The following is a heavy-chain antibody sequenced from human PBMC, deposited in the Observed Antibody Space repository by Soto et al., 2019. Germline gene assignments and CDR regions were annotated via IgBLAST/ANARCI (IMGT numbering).Heavy chain of an antibody. Sequence: ASVKVSCKASGYTFTSYYMHWVRQAPGQGLEWMGIINPSGGSTSYAQKFQGRVTMTRDTSTSTVYMELSSLRSEDTAVYYCARETIAAAGPPSYYYYGMDVWGQGTTVTVSS. V-gene: IGHV1-46*01. CDR3: ARETIAAAGPPSYYYYGMDV. J-gene: IGHJ6*02. CDR1: GYTFTSYY. D-gene: IGHD6-13*01. CDR2: INPSGGST.